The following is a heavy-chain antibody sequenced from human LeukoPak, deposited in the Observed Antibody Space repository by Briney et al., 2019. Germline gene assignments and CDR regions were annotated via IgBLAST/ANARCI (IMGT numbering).Heavy chain of an antibody. CDR2: IKQDGSKK. D-gene: IGHD4-17*01. CDR3: ARDGFAWASGIDYGWFDC. CDR1: GFTFSSYW. J-gene: IGHJ4*02. V-gene: IGHV3-7*05. Sequence: PGGSLRLSCAASGFTFSSYWMTWVRQAPGKGLEWVANIKQDGSKKNCVDSVKGRFSISRDNAKNSLYLQMNSLRAEDTAVYYCARDGFAWASGIDYGWFDCWGQGTLVTVSS.